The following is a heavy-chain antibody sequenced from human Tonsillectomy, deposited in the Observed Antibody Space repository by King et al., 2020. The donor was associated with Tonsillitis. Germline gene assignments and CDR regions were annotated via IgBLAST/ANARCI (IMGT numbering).Heavy chain of an antibody. CDR3: ARDQRPNGMDV. Sequence: EVQLVESGGGLVQPGGSLRLSCAASGFTFSSYNMNWVRQAPGKGLEWVSYISFGSGNIYYADSVKGRFTISRDNAKNVLYLQMNSLRAEDTAVYYCARDQRPNGMDVWGQGTTVTVSS. CDR2: ISFGSGNI. V-gene: IGHV3-48*01. CDR1: GFTFSSYN. J-gene: IGHJ6*02.